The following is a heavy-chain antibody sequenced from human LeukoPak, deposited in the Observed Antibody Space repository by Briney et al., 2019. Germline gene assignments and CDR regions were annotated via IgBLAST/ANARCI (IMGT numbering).Heavy chain of an antibody. CDR3: ARDLIQLSLDY. V-gene: IGHV3-7*01. CDR2: IKQDGSEK. Sequence: GGSLRLSCAASGFTVSSNYMSWVRQAPGKGLEWVANIKQDGSEKYYVDSVKGRFTISRDNAKNSLYLQMNSLRAEDTAVYYCARDLIQLSLDYWGQGTLVTVSS. CDR1: GFTVSSNY. D-gene: IGHD5-18*01. J-gene: IGHJ4*02.